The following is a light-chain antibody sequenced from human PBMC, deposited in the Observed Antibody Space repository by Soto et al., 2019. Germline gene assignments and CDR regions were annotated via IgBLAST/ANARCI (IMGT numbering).Light chain of an antibody. CDR1: SSDVGGYNY. J-gene: IGLJ1*01. V-gene: IGLV2-14*01. CDR3: SSYTSTSTYV. Sequence: QSVLTQPASVSGSPGQSVAISCTGTSSDVGGYNYVSWYQQHPGKAPELMIQDVINRPSGVSDRFSGSKSGNTASLTISGLQAEDEADYYCSSYTSTSTYVFGSGTKLTVL. CDR2: DVI.